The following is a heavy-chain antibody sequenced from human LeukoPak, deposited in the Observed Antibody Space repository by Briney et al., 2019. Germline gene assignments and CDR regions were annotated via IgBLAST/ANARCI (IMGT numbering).Heavy chain of an antibody. CDR2: INHSGST. V-gene: IGHV4-34*01. CDR3: ARGRQWLVY. J-gene: IGHJ4*02. D-gene: IGHD6-19*01. CDR1: GGSFSGYY. Sequence: SETLSLTCALYGGSFSGYYWSWIRQPPGKGLEWIGEINHSGSTNYNPSLKSRVTISVDTSKNQFSLKLSSVTAADTAVYYCARGRQWLVYWGQGTLVTVSS.